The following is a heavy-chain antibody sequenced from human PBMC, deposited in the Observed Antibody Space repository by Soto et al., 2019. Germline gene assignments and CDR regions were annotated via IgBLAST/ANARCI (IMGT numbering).Heavy chain of an antibody. V-gene: IGHV3-21*01. Sequence: EVQLVESGGGLVKPGGSLRLSCAASGFTFSSYSMNWVRQAPGKGLEWVSSISSSSSYIYYADSVKGRFTISRDNAKNSLYLQMNSLRAEDTAVYYCARGANDYGDFDAFDIWGHGTMVTVSS. CDR3: ARGANDYGDFDAFDI. CDR1: GFTFSSYS. D-gene: IGHD4-17*01. J-gene: IGHJ3*02. CDR2: ISSSSSYI.